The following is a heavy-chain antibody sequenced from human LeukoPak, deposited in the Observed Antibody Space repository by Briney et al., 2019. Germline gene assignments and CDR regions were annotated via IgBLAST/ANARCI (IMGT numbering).Heavy chain of an antibody. CDR3: ATGPLTAMVTFYFDY. V-gene: IGHV1-69*05. Sequence: SVKVSCKASAGTFSSYAISWVRQAPGQGLEWMGGIIPIFGTANYAQKFQGRVTITTDESTSTAYMELRRLSSEATAVYYCATGPLTAMVTFYFDYWGQGTLVTVSS. CDR1: AGTFSSYA. CDR2: IIPIFGTA. D-gene: IGHD5-18*01. J-gene: IGHJ4*02.